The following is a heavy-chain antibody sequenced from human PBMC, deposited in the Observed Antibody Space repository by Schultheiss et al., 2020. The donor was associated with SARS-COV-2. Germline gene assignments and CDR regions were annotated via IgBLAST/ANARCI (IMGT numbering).Heavy chain of an antibody. D-gene: IGHD3-10*01. CDR3: ARDRRGWFDP. Sequence: SETLSLTCAVYGGSFSGYYWSWIRQPPGKGLEWIGEINHSGSTNYNPSLKSRVTISVDRSKNQFSLKLSSVTAADTAVYYCARDRRGWFDPWGQGTLVTVSS. J-gene: IGHJ5*02. CDR1: GGSFSGYY. CDR2: INHSGST. V-gene: IGHV4-34*01.